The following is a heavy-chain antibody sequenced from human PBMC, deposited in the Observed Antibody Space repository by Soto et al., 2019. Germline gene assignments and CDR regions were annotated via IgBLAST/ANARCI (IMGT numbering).Heavy chain of an antibody. CDR3: ATPLGGLVRGHQGGYYYYGMDV. D-gene: IGHD3-10*01. CDR1: GYTFTSYD. Sequence: ASVTVSCQASGYTFTSYDINWGRQATGQGIEGMGWMNPNSGNTGYAQKFQGRVTMTEDTSTDTAYMELSSLRSEDTAVYYCATPLGGLVRGHQGGYYYYGMDVWGQGTTVTVSS. CDR2: MNPNSGNT. J-gene: IGHJ6*02. V-gene: IGHV1-8*01.